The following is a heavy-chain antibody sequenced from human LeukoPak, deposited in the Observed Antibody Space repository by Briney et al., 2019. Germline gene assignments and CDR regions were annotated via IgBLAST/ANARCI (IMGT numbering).Heavy chain of an antibody. D-gene: IGHD6-13*01. J-gene: IGHJ6*02. CDR1: GFTFSSYA. Sequence: GGSLRLSCAASGFTFSSYAMSWVRQAPGKGLEWVSAISGSGGSTYYADSVKGRFTISRDNSKNTLYLQMNSLRAEDTAVYYCAKSLSGIAAAPYYYYGMDGWGQGTTVTVSS. CDR2: ISGSGGST. V-gene: IGHV3-23*01. CDR3: AKSLSGIAAAPYYYYGMDG.